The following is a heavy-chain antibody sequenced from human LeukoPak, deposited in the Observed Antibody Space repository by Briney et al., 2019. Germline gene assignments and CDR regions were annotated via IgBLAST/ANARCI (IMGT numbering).Heavy chain of an antibody. CDR2: INHSGST. J-gene: IGHJ4*02. V-gene: IGHV4-34*01. CDR3: AREYYYDSSGRMAYFDY. Sequence: PSETLSLTCAVYGGSFSGYYWSWIRQPPGKGLEWIGEINHSGSTNYNPSLKSRVTISVDTSKNQFSLKLSSVTAADTVVYYCAREYYYDSSGRMAYFDYWGQGTLVTVSS. D-gene: IGHD3-22*01. CDR1: GGSFSGYY.